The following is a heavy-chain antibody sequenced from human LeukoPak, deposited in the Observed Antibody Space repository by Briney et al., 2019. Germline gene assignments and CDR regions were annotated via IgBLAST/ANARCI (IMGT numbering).Heavy chain of an antibody. Sequence: ASVKVSCKASGGTFSSYTISWVRQAPGQGLEWMGRIIPILGIANYAQKFQGRVTITTDKSTSTAYMELSSLRSEDTAVYYCARDSRNCGGDCYYDHWGQGTLVTVSS. J-gene: IGHJ4*03. V-gene: IGHV1-69*04. CDR1: GGTFSSYT. D-gene: IGHD2-21*02. CDR2: IIPILGIA. CDR3: ARDSRNCGGDCYYDH.